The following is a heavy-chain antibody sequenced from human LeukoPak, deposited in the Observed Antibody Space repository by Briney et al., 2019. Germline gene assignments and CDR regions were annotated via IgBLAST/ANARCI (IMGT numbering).Heavy chain of an antibody. CDR2: IYYSGST. V-gene: IGHV4-59*01. D-gene: IGHD3-22*01. CDR1: GGSISSYY. CDR3: ARHYYDSSGYYYGMEAFDI. J-gene: IGHJ3*02. Sequence: PSETLSLTCTVSGGSISSYYWSWIRQPPGKGLEWIGYIYYSGSTNYNPSLKSRVTISVDTSKNQFSLKLSSVTAADTAVYYCARHYYDSSGYYYGMEAFDIWGQGTMVTVSS.